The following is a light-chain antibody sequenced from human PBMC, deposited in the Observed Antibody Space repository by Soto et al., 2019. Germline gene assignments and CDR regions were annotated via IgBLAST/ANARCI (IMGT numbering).Light chain of an antibody. CDR3: SSYTSSSTYVV. CDR2: DVS. V-gene: IGLV2-14*01. J-gene: IGLJ2*01. Sequence: QSVLTQPASVSGSPGQPTTIPCTGTSSDVGGYNYVSWYQQHPGKAPKLMIYDVSNRPSGVSNRFSGSKSGNTASLTISGLQAEDEAEYYCSSYTSSSTYVVFGGGTKVTVL. CDR1: SSDVGGYNY.